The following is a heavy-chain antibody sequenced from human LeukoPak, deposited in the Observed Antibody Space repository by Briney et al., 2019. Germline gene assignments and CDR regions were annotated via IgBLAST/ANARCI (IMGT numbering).Heavy chain of an antibody. D-gene: IGHD3-22*01. CDR3: ARAAYDSSGYLTL. CDR2: IWYDGTNK. Sequence: GGSLRLSCAASGFTFSSYAMHWDRQAPGKGLEWVAVIWYDGTNKYYADSVKGRFTISRDNSKNTLFLQMNSLRAEDTAVYYCARAAYDSSGYLTLWGQGTLSPSP. CDR1: GFTFSSYA. J-gene: IGHJ1*01. V-gene: IGHV3-33*08.